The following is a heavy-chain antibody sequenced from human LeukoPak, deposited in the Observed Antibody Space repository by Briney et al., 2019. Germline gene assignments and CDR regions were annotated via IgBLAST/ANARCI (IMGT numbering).Heavy chain of an antibody. CDR3: AREGYCSGGTCYSTMNWFDP. CDR1: GYRFTSYG. CDR2: ISAYNGNT. D-gene: IGHD2-15*01. V-gene: IGHV1-18*01. Sequence: ASVKVSCKASGYRFTSYGITWVRQAPGQGLEWMGWISAYNGNTNYAQKLQGRVTLTTDTSTSTAYMELRSLRSDDAAVYYCAREGYCSGGTCYSTMNWFDPWGQGTLVTVSS. J-gene: IGHJ5*02.